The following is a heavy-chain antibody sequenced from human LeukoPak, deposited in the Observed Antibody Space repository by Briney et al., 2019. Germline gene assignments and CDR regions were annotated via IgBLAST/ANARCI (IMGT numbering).Heavy chain of an antibody. Sequence: PGGSLRLSCAASGFTFSSYGMHWVRQAPGRGLEWVSSIGSSSTFIYYADSVKGRFTISRDNAKNSLFLQMNSLRAEDTAVYYCAKAHPGFDYWGQGTLVTVSS. V-gene: IGHV3-21*01. J-gene: IGHJ4*02. CDR1: GFTFSSYG. CDR2: IGSSSTFI. CDR3: AKAHPGFDY.